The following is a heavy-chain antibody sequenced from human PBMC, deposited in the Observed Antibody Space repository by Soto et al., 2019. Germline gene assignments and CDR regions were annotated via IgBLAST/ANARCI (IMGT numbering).Heavy chain of an antibody. CDR3: ATALSLAGNFYYGLDV. D-gene: IGHD3-10*01. CDR2: IIPIFGAT. Sequence: QVPLVQSGTEVKKPGSSVKVSCKASGGTFTKYAISWVRQAPRQGLAWMGGIIPIFGATTYAETFQDRLTITADESTTTAYMQLTSLTSEDLAVYYCATALSLAGNFYYGLDVWGQGTTITVS. J-gene: IGHJ6*02. CDR1: GGTFTKYA. V-gene: IGHV1-69*01.